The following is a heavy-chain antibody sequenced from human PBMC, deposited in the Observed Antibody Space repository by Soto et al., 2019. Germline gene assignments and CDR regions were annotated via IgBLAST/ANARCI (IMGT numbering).Heavy chain of an antibody. Sequence: QVQLQQWGAGLLKPSETLSLTCAVYGGSFSGYYWSWIRQPPGKGLEWIGEINHSGSTNYNPSHKSRVTISVDTSKNQFSLKLSSVTAADTAVYYCASDLTSDYWGQGTLVTVSS. J-gene: IGHJ4*02. CDR3: ASDLTSDY. CDR2: INHSGST. D-gene: IGHD7-27*01. V-gene: IGHV4-34*01. CDR1: GGSFSGYY.